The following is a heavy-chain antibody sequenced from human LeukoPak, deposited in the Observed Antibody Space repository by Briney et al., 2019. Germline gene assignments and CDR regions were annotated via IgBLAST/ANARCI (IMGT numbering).Heavy chain of an antibody. CDR3: ARDGYYGSGSYDY. J-gene: IGHJ4*02. V-gene: IGHV3-48*03. CDR1: GFTFSSYE. CDR2: ISSSGSTI. Sequence: GGSLRLSCAASGFTFSSYEMNWVRQAPGKGLEWVSYISSSGSTIYYADSVKGRFTISRDNAKNSLYLQMNSLRAEDTAVYYCARDGYYGSGSYDYWGQGTLVTVSP. D-gene: IGHD3-10*01.